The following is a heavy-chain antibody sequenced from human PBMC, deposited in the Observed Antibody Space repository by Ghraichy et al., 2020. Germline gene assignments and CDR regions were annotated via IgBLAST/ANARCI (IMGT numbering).Heavy chain of an antibody. Sequence: SETLSLTCTVSGGSISSYYWSWIRQAPGKGLEWIGFISHSGSTEFNPSLKSRVTISADTSRSQFFLKLTSMTAADTAVYYCARHAVGGWGFSCFDPWGQGALVTVSS. V-gene: IGHV4-59*08. CDR1: GGSISSYY. CDR3: ARHAVGGWGFSCFDP. J-gene: IGHJ5*02. D-gene: IGHD2-15*01. CDR2: ISHSGST.